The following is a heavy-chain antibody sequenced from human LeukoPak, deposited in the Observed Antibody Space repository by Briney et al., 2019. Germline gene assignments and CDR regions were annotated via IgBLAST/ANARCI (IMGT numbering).Heavy chain of an antibody. V-gene: IGHV1-2*02. D-gene: IGHD1-26*01. CDR1: GYTFTGYY. CDR3: ARPVGSPKDGWFDP. CDR2: INPNSGGT. J-gene: IGHJ5*02. Sequence: ASVKVSCKASGYTFTGYYMHWVRQAPGQGLEWMGWINPNSGGTNYAQKLQGRVTMTRDTSISTAYMELSRLRSDDTAVYYCARPVGSPKDGWFDPWGQGTLVTVSS.